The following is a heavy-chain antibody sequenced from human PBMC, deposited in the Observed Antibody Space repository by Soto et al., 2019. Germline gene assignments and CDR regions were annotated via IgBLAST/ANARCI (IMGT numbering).Heavy chain of an antibody. J-gene: IGHJ6*02. D-gene: IGHD2-15*01. Sequence: SQTLSLTCAISGDSVSSNSAAWNWIRQSPSRGLEWLGRTHYRSKWYNDYAASVKSRITINPDTSKNQFSLHVNSVTPEDTAVYYCARGGGHCSGGSCYSHYYYAKDVWGQGTPVTVSS. CDR1: GDSVSSNSAA. CDR3: ARGGGHCSGGSCYSHYYYAKDV. CDR2: THYRSKWYN. V-gene: IGHV6-1*01.